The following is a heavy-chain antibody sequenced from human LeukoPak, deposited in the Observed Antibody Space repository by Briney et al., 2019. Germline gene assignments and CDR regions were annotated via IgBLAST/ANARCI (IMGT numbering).Heavy chain of an antibody. V-gene: IGHV4-39*01. Sequence: PSETLSLTCTVSGGSISSSSYYWGWIRQPPGKGLEWIGSIYYSGSAYYNPSLKSRVTISVDTSKNQFSLKLSSVTDADTAVYYCAIPRGYSYGYGEDYWGQGTLVTVSS. CDR3: AIPRGYSYGYGEDY. CDR1: GGSISSSSYY. D-gene: IGHD5-18*01. CDR2: IYYSGSA. J-gene: IGHJ4*02.